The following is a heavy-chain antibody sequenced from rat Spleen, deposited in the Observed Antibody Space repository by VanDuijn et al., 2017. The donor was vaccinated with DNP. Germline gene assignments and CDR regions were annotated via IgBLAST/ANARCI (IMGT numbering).Heavy chain of an antibody. CDR3: ASWGIRAYYFDS. V-gene: IGHV5-22*01. CDR1: GFTFSDYY. D-gene: IGHD4-3*01. CDR2: ISFDVGIT. J-gene: IGHJ2*01. Sequence: EVQLVESGGGLVQPGRSLKLSCAASGFTFSDYYMAWVRQAPTRGLELVAYISFDVGITYYGDSVKDRFTISRDNAKSTLYLQMNSLRSEDMATYYCASWGIRAYYFDSWGQGVMVTVSS.